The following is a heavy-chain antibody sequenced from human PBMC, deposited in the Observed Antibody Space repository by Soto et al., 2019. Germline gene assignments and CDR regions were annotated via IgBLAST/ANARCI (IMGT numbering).Heavy chain of an antibody. CDR3: ARELHGGSYGMDV. V-gene: IGHV3-13*01. CDR1: GFTFSNCR. CDR2: ITTAGDT. Sequence: GGSLRLSCEASGFTFSNCRMDWVRQVTAKGLEWVSGITTAGDTYYAGSVKGRFTISREKAKNSLYLQMNSLSAGDTAVYYCARELHGGSYGMDVWGQGTTVTVSS. J-gene: IGHJ6*02.